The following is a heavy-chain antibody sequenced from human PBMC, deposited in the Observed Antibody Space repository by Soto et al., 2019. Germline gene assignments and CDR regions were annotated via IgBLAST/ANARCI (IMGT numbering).Heavy chain of an antibody. J-gene: IGHJ4*02. V-gene: IGHV3-23*01. D-gene: IGHD1-20*01. Sequence: EVQLLESGGGLVQPGGSLRLSCAASGFTFSSYAMSWVRQAPGKGLEWVSAISGSGGSTYYADSVKGRFTISRDNSRNTVFLQMNSLRAEDTALYYCARHITGSYSFDYWGQGALVTVSS. CDR2: ISGSGGST. CDR1: GFTFSSYA. CDR3: ARHITGSYSFDY.